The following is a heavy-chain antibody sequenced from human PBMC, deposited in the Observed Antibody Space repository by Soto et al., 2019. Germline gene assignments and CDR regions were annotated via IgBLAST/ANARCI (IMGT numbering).Heavy chain of an antibody. V-gene: IGHV4-61*03. D-gene: IGHD3-3*01. Sequence: TSETLSLTCTVSGGSVSSGSYYWIWIRQPPGKGLEWIGNINYNGNANYNPSLKSRVTISVDTSKNHFSLKLISVTTADTAVYFCAREGNRGRSIQPLDSWGQGTLVTVSS. CDR3: AREGNRGRSIQPLDS. CDR1: GGSVSSGSYY. J-gene: IGHJ4*02. CDR2: INYNGNA.